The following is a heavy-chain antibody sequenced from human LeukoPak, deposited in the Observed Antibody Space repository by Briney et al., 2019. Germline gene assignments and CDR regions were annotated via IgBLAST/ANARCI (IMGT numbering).Heavy chain of an antibody. CDR2: IVAGSGNT. Sequence: GASVKVSCKASGFTFTSSAMQWVRQARGQRLEWIGWIVAGSGNTNYAQKFQERVTITRDMSTSTAYMELSSLRSEDTAVYYCAAGLNYYDSSGYYYYYYYYMDVWGKGTTVTVSS. V-gene: IGHV1-58*02. CDR3: AAGLNYYDSSGYYYYYYYYMDV. CDR1: GFTFTSSA. D-gene: IGHD3-22*01. J-gene: IGHJ6*03.